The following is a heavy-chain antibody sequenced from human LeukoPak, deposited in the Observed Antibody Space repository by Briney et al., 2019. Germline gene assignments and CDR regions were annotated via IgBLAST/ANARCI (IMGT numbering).Heavy chain of an antibody. CDR2: INQDGSEK. CDR1: GFTFSNSG. D-gene: IGHD2/OR15-2a*01. V-gene: IGHV3-7*02. Sequence: GGSLRLSCAASGFTFSNSGMSWVRQAPGKGLEWVANINQDGSEKNCVDSVKGRFTISRDNAKNSLYLQMNSLRAEDTAVYYCANNRASLDYWGREPWSPSPQ. J-gene: IGHJ4*02. CDR3: ANNRASLDY.